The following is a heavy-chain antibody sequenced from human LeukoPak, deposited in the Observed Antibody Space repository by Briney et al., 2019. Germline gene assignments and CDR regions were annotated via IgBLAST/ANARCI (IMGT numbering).Heavy chain of an antibody. V-gene: IGHV4-39*01. CDR2: IYYSGST. D-gene: IGHD6-19*01. CDR1: GGSISSYY. J-gene: IGHJ4*02. Sequence: SETLSLTCTVSGGSISSYYWGWLRQPPGKGLEWIGTIYYSGSTYYNPSLKSRVTISVDTSNNQFSLKLNSVTAADTAVYYCARQQHTTGLNYFDYWGQGTLVTVSS. CDR3: ARQQHTTGLNYFDY.